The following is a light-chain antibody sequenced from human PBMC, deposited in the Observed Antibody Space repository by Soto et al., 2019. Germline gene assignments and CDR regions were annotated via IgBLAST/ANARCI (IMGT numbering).Light chain of an antibody. J-gene: IGKJ1*01. V-gene: IGKV1-5*03. CDR2: KAS. Sequence: DIQMTQSPSTLSTSVGDRVTIACRASQKISSWLAWYQQKPGKAPKLLIYKASTLDSGVPPRFSGSGSGTEFTLTISSLQPDDFATYYCQQYNYLRAFGQGTKVELK. CDR3: QQYNYLRA. CDR1: QKISSW.